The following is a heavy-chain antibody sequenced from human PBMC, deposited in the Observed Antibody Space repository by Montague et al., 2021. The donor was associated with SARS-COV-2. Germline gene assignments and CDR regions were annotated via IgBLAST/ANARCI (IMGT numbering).Heavy chain of an antibody. V-gene: IGHV4-34*01. D-gene: IGHD1-14*01. CDR1: GASFSGHY. Sequence: SETLSLTCAVPGASFSGHYWNWIRQSPGKGLEWIGEINHRGSSNSNPALKSRVTISVDTSKNQFSLNLPSVTAADTAVYYCAASPDNAPWYFDLWGRGTLVTVSS. CDR2: INHRGSS. CDR3: AASPDNAPWYFDL. J-gene: IGHJ2*01.